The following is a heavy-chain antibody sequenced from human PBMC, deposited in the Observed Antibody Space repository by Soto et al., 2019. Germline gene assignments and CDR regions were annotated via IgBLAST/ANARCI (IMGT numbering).Heavy chain of an antibody. CDR1: GGTFSSYT. J-gene: IGHJ3*02. Sequence: SVKVSCKASGGTFSSYTISWVRQAPGQGLEWMGRIIPILGIANYAQKFQGRVTITADKSTSTAYMELSSLRSEDTAVYYCARDRGIVVVPAAMPHAFDIWGQGTMVTVSS. D-gene: IGHD2-2*01. CDR3: ARDRGIVVVPAAMPHAFDI. CDR2: IIPILGIA. V-gene: IGHV1-69*04.